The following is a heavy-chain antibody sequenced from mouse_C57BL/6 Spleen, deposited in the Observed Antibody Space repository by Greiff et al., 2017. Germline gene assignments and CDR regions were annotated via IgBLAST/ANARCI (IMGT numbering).Heavy chain of an antibody. CDR2: INPNNGGT. D-gene: IGHD6-1*01. J-gene: IGHJ3*01. CDR1: GYTFTDYN. V-gene: IGHV1-18*01. CDR3: AREGEAAFAY. Sequence: VQLKQSGPELVKPGASVKIPCKASGYTFTDYNMDWVKQSHGKSLEWIGDINPNNGGTIYNQKFKGKATLTVDKSSSTAYMELRSLTSEDTAVYYCAREGEAAFAYWGQGTLVTVSA.